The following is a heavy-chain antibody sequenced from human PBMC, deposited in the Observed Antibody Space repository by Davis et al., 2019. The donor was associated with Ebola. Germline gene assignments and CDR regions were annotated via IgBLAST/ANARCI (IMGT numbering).Heavy chain of an antibody. Sequence: SLKISCAASGFTFSSYSMNWVRQAPGKGLEWVSGISWNSGNIGYADSVKGRFTISRDNAKNSLYLQMNSLRAEDTALYYCATIDSNGDYWGQGTLVTVSS. CDR3: ATIDSNGDY. J-gene: IGHJ4*02. D-gene: IGHD1-1*01. V-gene: IGHV3-9*01. CDR1: GFTFSSYS. CDR2: ISWNSGNI.